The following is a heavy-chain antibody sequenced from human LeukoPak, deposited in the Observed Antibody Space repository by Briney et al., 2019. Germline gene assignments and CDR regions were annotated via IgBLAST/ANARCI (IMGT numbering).Heavy chain of an antibody. Sequence: GGSLRLSCAASGFTFSSYWMSWVRQAPGKGLEWVANIKQDGSEKYYVDSVKGRFTISRDNAKNSLYLQMNSLRAEDTAVYYCARDSYYYDSSGKNDYWGQGTLVTVSS. CDR1: GFTFSSYW. D-gene: IGHD3-22*01. CDR2: IKQDGSEK. CDR3: ARDSYYYDSSGKNDY. J-gene: IGHJ4*02. V-gene: IGHV3-7*01.